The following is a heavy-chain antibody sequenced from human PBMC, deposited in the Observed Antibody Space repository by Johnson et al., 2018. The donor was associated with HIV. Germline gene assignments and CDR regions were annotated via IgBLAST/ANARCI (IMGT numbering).Heavy chain of an antibody. CDR1: GITVNTNY. V-gene: IGHV3-66*04. Sequence: VQLVESGGGLVQSGESLRLSCAASGITVNTNYMSWVRRAPGKGLEWVSVIFSVGNTYYADSVKGRFTISRDNAKNSLYLQMNSLRAEDTAVYYCARPIARGASDIWGQGTMVTVSS. CDR2: IFSVGNT. D-gene: IGHD3-10*01. J-gene: IGHJ3*02. CDR3: ARPIARGASDI.